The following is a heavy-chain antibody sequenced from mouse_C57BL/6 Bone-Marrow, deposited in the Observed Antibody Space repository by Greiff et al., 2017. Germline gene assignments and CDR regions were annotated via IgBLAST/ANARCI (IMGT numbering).Heavy chain of an antibody. CDR3: ARLDGYYEAY. D-gene: IGHD2-3*01. J-gene: IGHJ3*01. CDR2: ISSGGSYT. V-gene: IGHV5-6*01. CDR1: GFTFSSYG. Sequence: EVKVVESGGDLVKPGGSLKLSCAASGFTFSSYGMSWVRQTPDKRLEWVATISSGGSYTYYPDSVKGRFTISRDNAKNTLYLQMSSLKSEDTAMYYCARLDGYYEAYWGQGTLVTVSA.